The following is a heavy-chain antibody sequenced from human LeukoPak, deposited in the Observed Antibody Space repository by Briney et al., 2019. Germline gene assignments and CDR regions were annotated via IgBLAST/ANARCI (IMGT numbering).Heavy chain of an antibody. CDR3: AREFANLAAFDF. J-gene: IGHJ3*01. Sequence: SETLSLTCTVSGGSVSSNNYYWSWIRQPPGKGLEWIGYIYYSGNTNYNPSLKSRVTISVDTSKNQFSLELSSVTAADTAVYYCAREFANLAAFDFWGQGTMVTVSA. V-gene: IGHV4-61*01. CDR1: GGSVSSNNYY. CDR2: IYYSGNT.